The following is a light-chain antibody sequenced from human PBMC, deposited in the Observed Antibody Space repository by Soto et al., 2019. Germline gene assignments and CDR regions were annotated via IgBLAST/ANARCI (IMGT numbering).Light chain of an antibody. J-gene: IGKJ1*01. V-gene: IGKV3-11*01. Sequence: EIVLTQSPGTLSLSPGERATLSCRASETVSSYLLWYQQKPGQAPRLLIYDASNRATGIPARFSGSGSGTDFTLTISSLEPEDFAVYYCQQRSNWPTFGQGTKVDIK. CDR3: QQRSNWPT. CDR1: ETVSSY. CDR2: DAS.